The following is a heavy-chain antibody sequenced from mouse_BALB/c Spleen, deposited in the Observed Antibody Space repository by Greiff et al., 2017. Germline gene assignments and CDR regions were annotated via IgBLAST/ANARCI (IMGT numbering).Heavy chain of an antibody. J-gene: IGHJ4*01. V-gene: IGHV1-7*01. Sequence: VKLMESGPELAKPGASVKMSCKASGYTFTSYWMHWVKQRPGQGLEWIGYINPSTGYTEYNQKFKDKATLTADKSSSTAYMQLSSLTSEDSAVYYCARLKGYAMDYWGQGTSVTVSS. CDR3: ARLKGYAMDY. CDR1: GYTFTSYW. D-gene: IGHD1-3*01. CDR2: INPSTGYT.